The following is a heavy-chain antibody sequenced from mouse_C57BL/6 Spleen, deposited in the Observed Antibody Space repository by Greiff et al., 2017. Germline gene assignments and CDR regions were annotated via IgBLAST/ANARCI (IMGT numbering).Heavy chain of an antibody. CDR2: ISDGGSYT. V-gene: IGHV5-4*01. J-gene: IGHJ2*01. CDR1: GFTFSSYA. Sequence: EVMLVESGGGLVKPGGSLKLSCAASGFTFSSYAMSWVRQTPEKRLEWVATISDGGSYTYYPDNVKGRFTISRDNAKNNLYLQMSHLKSEDTAMYYCARDRGYDYDGYFDYWGQGTTLTVSS. D-gene: IGHD2-4*01. CDR3: ARDRGYDYDGYFDY.